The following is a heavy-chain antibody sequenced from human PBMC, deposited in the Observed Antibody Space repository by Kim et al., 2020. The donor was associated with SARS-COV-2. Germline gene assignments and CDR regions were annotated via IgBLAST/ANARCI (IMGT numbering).Heavy chain of an antibody. Sequence: KSRVTISVDTSKNQFSLKLSAVTAADTAVYYCARGRPSSSWTYYYYYGMDVWGQGTTVTVSS. D-gene: IGHD6-13*01. CDR3: ARGRPSSSWTYYYYYGMDV. V-gene: IGHV4-34*01. J-gene: IGHJ6*02.